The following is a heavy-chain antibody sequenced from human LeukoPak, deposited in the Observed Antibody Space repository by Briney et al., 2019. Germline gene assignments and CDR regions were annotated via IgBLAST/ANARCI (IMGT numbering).Heavy chain of an antibody. Sequence: GGSLRLSCAASGFTFSSYWMSWVRQAPGKGLEWVANIKQDGSEKYYVDSVKGRFTISRDNAKNSLYLQMNSLRAEDTAVYYCARDKSSGYYYMCDYWGQGALVTVSS. CDR3: ARDKSSGYYYMCDY. D-gene: IGHD3-22*01. V-gene: IGHV3-7*01. CDR1: GFTFSSYW. CDR2: IKQDGSEK. J-gene: IGHJ4*02.